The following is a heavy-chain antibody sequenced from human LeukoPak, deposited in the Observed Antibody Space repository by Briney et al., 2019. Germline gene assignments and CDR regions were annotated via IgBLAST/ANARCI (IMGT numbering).Heavy chain of an antibody. Sequence: GGSVRLSCTASGFTFGDYAMSWVRQAPGKGLEWVGFIRSKAYGGTTEYAASVKGRFTISREDSKSIAYLQMNSLKTEDTAVYYCITSGYGSGSYYNNWFDPWGQGTLVTVSS. CDR3: ITSGYGSGSYYNNWFDP. J-gene: IGHJ5*02. CDR2: IRSKAYGGTT. D-gene: IGHD3-10*01. V-gene: IGHV3-49*04. CDR1: GFTFGDYA.